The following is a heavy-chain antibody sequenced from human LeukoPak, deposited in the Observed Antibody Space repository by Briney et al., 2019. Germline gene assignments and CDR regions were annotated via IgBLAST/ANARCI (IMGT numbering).Heavy chain of an antibody. D-gene: IGHD3-9*01. V-gene: IGHV3-7*01. CDR1: GFTFSSYW. CDR3: ARDLFYYDILTGYHYFDY. J-gene: IGHJ4*02. CDR2: IKQDGSEK. Sequence: TGGSLRLSCAASGFTFSSYWMSWVRQAPGKGLEWVAMIKQDGSEKYYVDSVKGRFTISRDNAKNSLYLQMNSLRAEDTAVYYCARDLFYYDILTGYHYFDYWGQGTLVTVSS.